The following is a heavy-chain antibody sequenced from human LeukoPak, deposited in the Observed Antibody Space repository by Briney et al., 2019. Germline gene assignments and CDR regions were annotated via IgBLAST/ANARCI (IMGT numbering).Heavy chain of an antibody. D-gene: IGHD6-19*01. Sequence: PSETLCLTCTVSGSSISTYYWSWIRQPPGKGLEWIGSIHYSGTTNYNPSLKSRVTISVDTSKNQFSLKLSSVTAADTAVFYCASSSACYTPFDYWGQGPLVTVSS. CDR2: IHYSGTT. J-gene: IGHJ4*02. CDR3: ASSSACYTPFDY. V-gene: IGHV4-59*01. CDR1: GSSISTYY.